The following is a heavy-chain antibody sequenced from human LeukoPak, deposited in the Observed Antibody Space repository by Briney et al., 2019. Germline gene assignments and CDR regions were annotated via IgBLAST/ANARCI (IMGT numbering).Heavy chain of an antibody. CDR1: GGSISSSSYY. CDR3: ARYRVGATNFDY. V-gene: IGHV4-39*01. CDR2: IYYSGST. Sequence: PSETLSLTCTVSGGSISSSSYYWGWIRQPPGKGLEWIGSIYYSGSTYYNPSLKSRVTISVDTSNNQFSLKLSSVTAADTAVYYCARYRVGATNFDYWGQGTLVTVSS. D-gene: IGHD1-26*01. J-gene: IGHJ4*02.